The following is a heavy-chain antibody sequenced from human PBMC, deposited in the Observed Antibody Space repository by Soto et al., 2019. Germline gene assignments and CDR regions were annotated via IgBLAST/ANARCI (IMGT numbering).Heavy chain of an antibody. CDR2: ISSGGDPI. CDR1: GFTFSSYW. Sequence: EVHLVESGGGLVQPGGSLRLSCAASGFTFSSYWMSWVRQAPGKGLEWISYISSGGDPIFYADSVKGRFTISRDNAKNSLYLQMNSLRDEDTAVYYCARDGVGREGETSYYYYGFDVWGQGAAVTVSS. V-gene: IGHV3-48*02. D-gene: IGHD1-26*01. J-gene: IGHJ6*02. CDR3: ARDGVGREGETSYYYYGFDV.